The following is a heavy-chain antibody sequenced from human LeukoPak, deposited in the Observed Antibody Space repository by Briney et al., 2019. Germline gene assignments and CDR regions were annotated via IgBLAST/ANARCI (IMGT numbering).Heavy chain of an antibody. J-gene: IGHJ4*02. CDR2: IYAPGSS. CDR1: GGSISSGSYY. CDR3: ARDLEDIDSPANDY. V-gene: IGHV4-61*09. D-gene: IGHD2-15*01. Sequence: PSETLSLTCTVSGGSISSGSYYWAWLRQPAGKGLEWIGHIYAPGSSNYSPSFKSRVTMSIDMSNNQFSLRLNSVTAADTAMYYCARDLEDIDSPANDYWGQGTHVIVSP.